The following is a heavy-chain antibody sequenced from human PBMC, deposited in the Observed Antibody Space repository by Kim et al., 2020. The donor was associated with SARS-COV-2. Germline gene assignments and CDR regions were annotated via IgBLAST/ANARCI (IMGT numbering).Heavy chain of an antibody. CDR3: VAYTLAY. CDR2: ISDSGDRT. CDR1: GLTFSSSP. V-gene: IGHV3-23*01. J-gene: IGHJ4*02. Sequence: GGSLRLSCVASGLTFSSSPMTWVRQAPVKGLEWVSTISDSGDRTYYADSAKGRFTISRDNSKNTLYLQMNSLRAEDTAVYYCVAYTLAYWGQGTLVTVSS. D-gene: IGHD3-16*01.